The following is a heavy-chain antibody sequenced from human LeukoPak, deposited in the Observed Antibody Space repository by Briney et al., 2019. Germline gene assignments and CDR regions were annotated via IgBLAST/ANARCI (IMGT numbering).Heavy chain of an antibody. D-gene: IGHD2-2*01. Sequence: AGGFLRPSCPASGFTFSTYAMSWVRQAPGKGLKWVSAISGSGGSTYYADSVKGRFTISRDNSKNTLYLQMNSLRAEDTAVYYCASYQLLDAFDIWGQGTMVTVSS. CDR3: ASYQLLDAFDI. J-gene: IGHJ3*02. V-gene: IGHV3-23*01. CDR2: ISGSGGST. CDR1: GFTFSTYA.